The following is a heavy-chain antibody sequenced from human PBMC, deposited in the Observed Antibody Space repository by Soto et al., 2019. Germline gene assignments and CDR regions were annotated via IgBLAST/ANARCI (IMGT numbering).Heavy chain of an antibody. J-gene: IGHJ4*02. CDR1: GFAFNNYW. V-gene: IGHV3-7*03. Sequence: QPGGSLRLSCAASGFAFNNYWMSWVRQAPGKGPEWVASIKYDGSEKYYVDSVKGRFTVSRDNAKNSLSMHLNSLRADDTAVYYCVRDVGPITIFGEALSGYFDSWGQGTLVTVSS. CDR2: IKYDGSEK. CDR3: VRDVGPITIFGEALSGYFDS. D-gene: IGHD3-3*01.